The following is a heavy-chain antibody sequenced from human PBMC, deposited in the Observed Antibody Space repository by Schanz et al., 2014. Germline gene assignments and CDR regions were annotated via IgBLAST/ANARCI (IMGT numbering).Heavy chain of an antibody. V-gene: IGHV3-11*01. CDR2: ISDSGDST. CDR1: GFTFSDYY. D-gene: IGHD3-10*01. J-gene: IGHJ6*02. CDR3: RLWFGELYYGMDV. Sequence: QVQLVDSGGGLVKPGGSLRLSCAASGFTFSDYYMTWIRQAPGKGLEWVSDISDSGDSTHYADSVKGRFTISRDNAKNSLFLQMNSLSAEDTAVYYCRLWFGELYYGMDVWGQGTTVTVSS.